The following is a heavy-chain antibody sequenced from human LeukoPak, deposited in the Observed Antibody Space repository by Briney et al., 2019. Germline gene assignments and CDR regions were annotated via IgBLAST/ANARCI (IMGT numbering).Heavy chain of an antibody. CDR3: ASPDTATVTYFDY. V-gene: IGHV3-30-3*01. Sequence: GGSLRLSCAASGFTFSSYAMHWVRQAPGKGLEWVAVISYDGSNKYYADSVKGRFTISRDNSKNTLYLQMNSLRAEDTAVYYCASPDTATVTYFDYWGQGTQVTVSS. CDR2: ISYDGSNK. D-gene: IGHD5-18*01. CDR1: GFTFSSYA. J-gene: IGHJ4*02.